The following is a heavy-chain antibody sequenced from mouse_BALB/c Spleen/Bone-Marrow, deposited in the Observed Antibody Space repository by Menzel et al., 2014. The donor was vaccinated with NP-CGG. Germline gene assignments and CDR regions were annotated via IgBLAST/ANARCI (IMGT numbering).Heavy chain of an antibody. J-gene: IGHJ4*01. CDR3: VRPHYYGSSYRYAMDY. CDR2: IRSKSNNYAT. Sequence: EVQLQESGGGLVQPKGSLKLSCAASGFTFXTYAMNWVRQAPGKGLEWVARIRSKSNNYATYYADSVKDRFTISRDDSQSMLYLQMNNLKTEDTAMYYCVRPHYYGSSYRYAMDYWGQGTSVTVSS. CDR1: GFTFXTYA. D-gene: IGHD1-1*01. V-gene: IGHV10-1*02.